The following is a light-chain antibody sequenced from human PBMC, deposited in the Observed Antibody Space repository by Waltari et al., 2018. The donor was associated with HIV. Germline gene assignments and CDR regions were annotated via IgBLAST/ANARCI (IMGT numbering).Light chain of an antibody. J-gene: IGLJ2*01. V-gene: IGLV3-21*02. CDR1: RIGSKS. CDR2: DDS. CDR3: RVWEIAGDHVV. Sequence: SYVLTQPPSVSVAPGQTARITCGGSRIGSKSVHWYQQKPGQAPVLVVQDDSDRPSRIPERFSGSSSADTATLAISKVEAGDEADYYCRVWEIAGDHVVFGGGTKLTVL.